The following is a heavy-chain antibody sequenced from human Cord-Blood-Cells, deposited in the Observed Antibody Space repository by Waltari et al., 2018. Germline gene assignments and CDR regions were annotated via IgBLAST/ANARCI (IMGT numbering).Heavy chain of an antibody. CDR2: MNPNSGNT. J-gene: IGHJ2*01. CDR1: GYTFTSYD. CDR3: ARTPRYCSSTSCYHNWYFDL. D-gene: IGHD2-2*01. V-gene: IGHV1-8*01. Sequence: QVQLVQSGAEVKKPGASVKVSCKASGYTFTSYDINWVRQATGQGREWMGWMNPNSGNTGYAQKFQGRVTMTRNTSISTAYMELSSLRSEDTAVYYCARTPRYCSSTSCYHNWYFDLWGRGTLVTVSS.